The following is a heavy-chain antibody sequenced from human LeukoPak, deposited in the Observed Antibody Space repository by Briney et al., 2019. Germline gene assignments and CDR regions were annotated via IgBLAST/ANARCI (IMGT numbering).Heavy chain of an antibody. CDR2: IYYSGST. D-gene: IGHD4-17*01. CDR1: GGSISSYY. J-gene: IGHJ4*02. V-gene: IGHV4-59*01. CDR3: ARVPGDYGLDY. Sequence: PSETLSLTCTVSGGSISSYYWSWIRQPPGKGLEWIGYIYYSGSTNYNPSLKSRVTISVDTSKSQFSLKLSSVTAADTAVYYCARVPGDYGLDYWGQGTLVTVSS.